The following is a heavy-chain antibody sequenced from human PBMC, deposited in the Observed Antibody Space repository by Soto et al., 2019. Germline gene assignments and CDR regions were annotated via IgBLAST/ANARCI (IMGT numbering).Heavy chain of an antibody. Sequence: QVQLQESGPGLVKPSETLSLTCAVSGDSISSYYCMWIRQPPGKGLESIGYLYYGRSANYNPSLKSRVPLSVDTTTNQCSPTLSSMTAADTAVYYCALRSMAVVPEYWGQGTLVTVSS. D-gene: IGHD3-22*01. V-gene: IGHV4-59*01. CDR2: LYYGRSA. CDR3: ALRSMAVVPEY. J-gene: IGHJ4*02. CDR1: GDSISSYY.